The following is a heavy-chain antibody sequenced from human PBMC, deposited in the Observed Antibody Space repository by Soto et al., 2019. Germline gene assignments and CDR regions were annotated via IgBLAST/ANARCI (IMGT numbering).Heavy chain of an antibody. CDR2: INHNTNT. D-gene: IGHD2-15*01. CDR3: ARGVILFRGSFDP. CDR1: GGSFSDTY. V-gene: IGHV4-34*01. Sequence: QVHLQQWGAGLLKPSETLSLTCAVYGGSFSDTYWNWFRQPQGKGLEWIGEINHNTNTIYNPSLTSRVTISVDTSKNHFSLKLTSLTAADTAVYYCARGVILFRGSFDPWGQGPLVTVSS. J-gene: IGHJ5*02.